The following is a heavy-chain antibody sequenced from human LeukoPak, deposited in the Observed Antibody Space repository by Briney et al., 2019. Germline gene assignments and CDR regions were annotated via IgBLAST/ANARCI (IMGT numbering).Heavy chain of an antibody. CDR3: ARHNCSGGSCYDY. V-gene: IGHV4-39*01. D-gene: IGHD2-15*01. J-gene: IGHJ4*02. Sequence: SETLSLTCTVSGGSISSSSYYWGWIRQPPGKGLEWIGSIYYSGSTYYNPSLKSRVTISVDTSKTQFSLKLSSVTAADTAVYYCARHNCSGGSCYDYWGQGTLVTVSS. CDR2: IYYSGST. CDR1: GGSISSSSYY.